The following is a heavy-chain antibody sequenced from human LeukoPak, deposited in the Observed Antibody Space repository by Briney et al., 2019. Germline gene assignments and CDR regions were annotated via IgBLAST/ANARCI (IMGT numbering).Heavy chain of an antibody. CDR3: ARDSYYDSSGYYGAHHFDY. V-gene: IGHV1-18*01. CDR1: GYTFTSYG. J-gene: IGHJ4*02. D-gene: IGHD3-22*01. CDR2: ISAYNGNT. Sequence: GASVKVSCKASGYTFTSYGISWVRQAPGQGLEWMGWISAYNGNTNYAQKLQGRVTMTTDTSTSTAYMELRSLRSDDTAVYYCARDSYYDSSGYYGAHHFDYWGQGTLVTVSS.